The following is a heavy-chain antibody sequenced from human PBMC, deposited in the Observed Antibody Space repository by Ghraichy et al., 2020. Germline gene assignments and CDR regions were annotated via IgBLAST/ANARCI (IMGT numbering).Heavy chain of an antibody. Sequence: GGSLRLSCSASGFTFSSYAMHWVRQAPGKGLEYVSAISSNGGSTYYADSVKGRFTISRDNSKNTLYLQMSSLRAEDTAVYYCVKMAVTTEYPFDYWGQGTLVTVSS. CDR1: GFTFSSYA. CDR2: ISSNGGST. D-gene: IGHD4-17*01. V-gene: IGHV3-64D*06. CDR3: VKMAVTTEYPFDY. J-gene: IGHJ4*02.